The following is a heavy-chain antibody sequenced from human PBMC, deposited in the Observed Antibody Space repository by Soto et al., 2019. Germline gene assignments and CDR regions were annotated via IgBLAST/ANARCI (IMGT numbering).Heavy chain of an antibody. V-gene: IGHV3-9*01. J-gene: IGHJ6*02. CDR1: GFTFDDYA. Sequence: GGSLRLSCAASGFTFDDYAMHLVRQAPGKGLEWVSGISWNSGSIGYADSVKGRFTISRDNAKNSLYLQMNSLRAEDTALYYCAKELQWLVTDYYYYYGMDVWGQGTTVTVSS. D-gene: IGHD6-19*01. CDR3: AKELQWLVTDYYYYYGMDV. CDR2: ISWNSGSI.